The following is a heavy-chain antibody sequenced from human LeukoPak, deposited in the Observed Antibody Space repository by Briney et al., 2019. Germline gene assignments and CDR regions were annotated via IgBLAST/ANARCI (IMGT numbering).Heavy chain of an antibody. Sequence: SETLSLTCAVSGGSISSGGYSWSWIRQPPGKGLEWIGYIYHSGSTYYNPSLKSRVTISVDRPKNQFSLKLSSATAADTAVYYCARADSTKWSVFDYWGQGTLVTVSS. CDR1: GGSISSGGYS. J-gene: IGHJ4*02. CDR3: ARADSTKWSVFDY. D-gene: IGHD2-8*01. V-gene: IGHV4-30-2*01. CDR2: IYHSGST.